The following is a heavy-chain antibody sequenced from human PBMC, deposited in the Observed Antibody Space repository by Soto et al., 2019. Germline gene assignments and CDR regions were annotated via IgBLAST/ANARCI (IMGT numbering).Heavy chain of an antibody. Sequence: PSETLSLTCDVYGGSFSGYFWNWIRQSPGKGLECIGKVNHNGRNNYNPSLKSRVTISLDMSKKQISLKLTSVTAADTAVYYCARGGSSDWQVAFDFWGQGTMVTVSS. CDR2: VNHNGRN. CDR3: ARGGSSDWQVAFDF. J-gene: IGHJ3*01. CDR1: GGSFSGYF. D-gene: IGHD6-19*01. V-gene: IGHV4-34*01.